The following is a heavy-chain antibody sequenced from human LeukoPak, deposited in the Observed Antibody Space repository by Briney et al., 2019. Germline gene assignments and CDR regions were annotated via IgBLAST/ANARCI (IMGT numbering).Heavy chain of an antibody. V-gene: IGHV3-30*02. CDR1: GFTFSSYG. D-gene: IGHD6-19*01. Sequence: GGSLRLSCAASGFTFSSYGMHWVRQAPGKGLEWVAFIRYDGSNKYYADSVKGRFTISRDNSKNTLYLQMNSLRAEDTAVYYCAKVSKYSSGWDERGYSDYWGQGTLVTVSS. CDR2: IRYDGSNK. CDR3: AKVSKYSSGWDERGYSDY. J-gene: IGHJ4*02.